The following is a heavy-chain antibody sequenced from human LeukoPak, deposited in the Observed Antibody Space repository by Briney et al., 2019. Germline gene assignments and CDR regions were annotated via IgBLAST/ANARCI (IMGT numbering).Heavy chain of an antibody. CDR2: IYYSGSA. D-gene: IGHD3-10*01. Sequence: SETLSLTCTVSGGSISSYYWSWIRQPPGKGLEWIGYIYYSGSADYNPSLKGRVTISVDTSKNQFSLKLSSVTAADTAVYYCAGSYYGSGSSTGYDYWGQGTLVTVSS. J-gene: IGHJ4*02. V-gene: IGHV4-59*08. CDR3: AGSYYGSGSSTGYDY. CDR1: GGSISSYY.